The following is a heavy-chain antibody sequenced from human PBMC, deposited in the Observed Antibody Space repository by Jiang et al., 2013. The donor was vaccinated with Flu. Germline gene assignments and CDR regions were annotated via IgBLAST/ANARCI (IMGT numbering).Heavy chain of an antibody. CDR3: ARPRYSSSWSSYYFDY. J-gene: IGHJ4*02. D-gene: IGHD6-13*01. Sequence: SRVTISVDTSKNQFSLKLSSVTAADTAVYYCARPRYSSSWSSYYFDYWGQGTLVTVSS. V-gene: IGHV4-34*01.